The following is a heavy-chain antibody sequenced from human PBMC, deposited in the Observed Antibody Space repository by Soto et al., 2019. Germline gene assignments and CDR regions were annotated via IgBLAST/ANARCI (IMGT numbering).Heavy chain of an antibody. V-gene: IGHV4-31*03. J-gene: IGHJ4*02. CDR1: GGSISSGGYY. CDR2: IYYSGST. D-gene: IGHD6-13*01. Sequence: SETLSLTCTVSGGSISSGGYYWSWIRQHPGKGLEWIGYIYYSGSTYYNPSLKSRVTISVDTSKNQFSLKLSSVTAADTAVYYCASYSSSWYGYFDYWGQGTLVTVSS. CDR3: ASYSSSWYGYFDY.